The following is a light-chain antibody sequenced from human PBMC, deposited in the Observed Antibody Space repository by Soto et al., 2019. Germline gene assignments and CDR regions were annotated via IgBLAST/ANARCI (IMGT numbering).Light chain of an antibody. V-gene: IGKV3-11*01. J-gene: IGKJ2*01. Sequence: IVLTQSPATLSLSPGERATLSCRASQSVGSSLAWYQQKPGQPPRLLIYDASNRATGIPARFSGSGSGTDFTLTISGVEPEDFAVYYCQQRSSWFNFGQGTKLDIK. CDR1: QSVGSS. CDR2: DAS. CDR3: QQRSSWFN.